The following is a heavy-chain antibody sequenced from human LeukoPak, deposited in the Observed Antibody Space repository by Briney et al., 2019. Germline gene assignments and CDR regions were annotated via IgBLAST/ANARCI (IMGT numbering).Heavy chain of an antibody. CDR2: ISGSGGST. CDR3: ASPLAYCGGDCYRGIDY. D-gene: IGHD2-21*02. J-gene: IGHJ4*02. Sequence: GGSLRLSCAASGFTFSSYAMSWVRQAPGKGLERVSAISGSGGSTYYADSVKGRFTISRDNSKNTLYLQMNSLRAEDTAVYYCASPLAYCGGDCYRGIDYWGQGTLVTVSS. V-gene: IGHV3-23*01. CDR1: GFTFSSYA.